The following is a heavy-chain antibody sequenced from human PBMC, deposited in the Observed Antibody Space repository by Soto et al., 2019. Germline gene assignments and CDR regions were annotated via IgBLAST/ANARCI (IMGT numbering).Heavy chain of an antibody. D-gene: IGHD4-17*01. V-gene: IGHV4-38-2*02. CDR3: ARVTMVIRDSDHFGVDV. J-gene: IGHJ6*02. CDR1: GFPISSPYS. CDR2: ISHTGTT. Sequence: PSETLSLTCLVSGFPISSPYSWGWIRQPPGKGLEWIGSISHTGTTSYSPSLTSRVSISVDTSKNQVSLKLTSVTAAGTAVYFCARVTMVIRDSDHFGVDVWGHGTTVTVSS.